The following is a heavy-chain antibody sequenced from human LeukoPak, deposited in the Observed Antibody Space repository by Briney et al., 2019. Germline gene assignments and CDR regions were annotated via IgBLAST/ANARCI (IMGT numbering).Heavy chain of an antibody. CDR3: ARDKNYYYDSSGYPGGHYFDY. CDR2: ISAYNGNT. V-gene: IGHV1-18*01. D-gene: IGHD3-22*01. Sequence: ASVKVSCKASGYTFTSYGISWVRQAPGQGLEWMGWISAYNGNTNYAQKLQGRVTMTTDTSTSTAYMELRSLRSDDTAVYYCARDKNYYYDSSGYPGGHYFDYWGQGTLVTVSS. CDR1: GYTFTSYG. J-gene: IGHJ4*02.